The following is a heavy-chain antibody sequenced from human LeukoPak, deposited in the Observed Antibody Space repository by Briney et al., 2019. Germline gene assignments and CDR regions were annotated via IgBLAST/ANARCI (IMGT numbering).Heavy chain of an antibody. CDR2: IIPIFGTA. CDR1: GGTFSSYA. V-gene: IGHV1-69*13. D-gene: IGHD3-10*01. J-gene: IGHJ5*02. CDR3: ARDYYGSDPSSWFDP. Sequence: GASVKVSCKASGGTFSSYAISWVRQAPGEGLEWMGGIIPIFGTADYAQKFQGRVTITADDSTSTAYMELSSLRSEDTAVYYCARDYYGSDPSSWFDPWGQGPLVTVSS.